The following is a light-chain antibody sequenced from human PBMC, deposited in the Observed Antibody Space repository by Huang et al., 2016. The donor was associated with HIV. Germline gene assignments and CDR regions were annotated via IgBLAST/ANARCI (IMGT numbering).Light chain of an antibody. CDR2: SAS. CDR1: QSISRS. CDR3: QHSYTIPGIT. V-gene: IGKV1-39*01. Sequence: DIQMTQSPSSLSAFVGDRVTITCRASQSISRSLNWYQLKPGQASKRLIYSASNLHDGVPSRFSGSGSGTEFTLIVTNLQPEDFATYSCQHSYTIPGITFAQGTRLEIK. J-gene: IGKJ5*01.